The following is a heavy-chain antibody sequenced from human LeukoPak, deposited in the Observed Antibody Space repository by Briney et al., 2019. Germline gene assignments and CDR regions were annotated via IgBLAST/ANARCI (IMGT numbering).Heavy chain of an antibody. CDR1: GGSISSHY. Sequence: PSETLSLTCTVSGGSISSHYWSWIRQPPGKGLEWIGSIYYSGSTYYNPSLKSRVTISVDTSKNQFSLKLSSVTAADTAVYYCARQDPFEGLWYYDSSGYGFDYWGQGTLVTVSS. J-gene: IGHJ4*02. CDR3: ARQDPFEGLWYYDSSGYGFDY. CDR2: IYYSGST. V-gene: IGHV4-39*01. D-gene: IGHD3-22*01.